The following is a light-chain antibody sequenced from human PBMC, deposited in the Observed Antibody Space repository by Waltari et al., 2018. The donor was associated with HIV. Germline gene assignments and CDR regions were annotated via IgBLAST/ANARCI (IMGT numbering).Light chain of an antibody. J-gene: IGLJ2*01. CDR1: HRDLHVNDS. Sequence: QSALTQPAAISGSPGQSVTISCPGIHRDLHVNDSVSWYQHLPTQPPLLIIFGVSVRPSVISNRFSGSKSGNTASRTSPGLQTDDECDYYCTSYTVRRSLIFGGGTKLTVL. CDR2: GVS. CDR3: TSYTVRRSLI. V-gene: IGLV2-14*01.